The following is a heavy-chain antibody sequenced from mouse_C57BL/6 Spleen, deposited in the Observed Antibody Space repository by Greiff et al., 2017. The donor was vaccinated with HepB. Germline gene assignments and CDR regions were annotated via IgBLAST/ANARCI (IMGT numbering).Heavy chain of an antibody. J-gene: IGHJ2*01. CDR2: ISSGGDYI. CDR1: GFTFSSYA. V-gene: IGHV5-9-1*02. Sequence: EVKLMESGAGLVKPGGSLKLSCAASGFTFSSYAMSWVRQTPEKRLEWVAYISSGGDYIYYADTVKGRFTISRDKASTTLYLQMSSLKSEDTAIYYCTRWYGYDWYFDYWGQGTTLTVSS. D-gene: IGHD2-2*01. CDR3: TRWYGYDWYFDY.